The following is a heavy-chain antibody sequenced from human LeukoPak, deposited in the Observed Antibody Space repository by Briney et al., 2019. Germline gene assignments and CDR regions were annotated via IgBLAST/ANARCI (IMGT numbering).Heavy chain of an antibody. J-gene: IGHJ5*02. CDR2: INPTGGST. CDR3: ARDNSVGDNAWWFDP. V-gene: IGHV1-46*01. CDR1: GYTFTSYY. Sequence: EASVTVSFKASGYTFTSYYMHWVRQAPGQGLEWMGLINPTGGSTGYAQKFQGRVTMTRDMSTSTDYMELSSLRSEDTAIYYCARDNSVGDNAWWFDPWGQGTLVTVSS. D-gene: IGHD1-26*01.